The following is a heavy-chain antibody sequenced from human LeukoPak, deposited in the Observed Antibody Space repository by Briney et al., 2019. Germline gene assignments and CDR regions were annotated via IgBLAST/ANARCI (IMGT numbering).Heavy chain of an antibody. V-gene: IGHV3-30*03. CDR1: GFTFSSYG. J-gene: IGHJ4*02. Sequence: GGSLRLSCAASGFTFSSYGMHWVRQAPGKGLEWVAVISYDGSNKYYADSVKGRFTISRDNSKNTLYLQMNSLRAEDTAVYYCARGKTYYYDSSGQGPLYYFDYWGQGTLVTVSS. CDR2: ISYDGSNK. D-gene: IGHD3-22*01. CDR3: ARGKTYYYDSSGQGPLYYFDY.